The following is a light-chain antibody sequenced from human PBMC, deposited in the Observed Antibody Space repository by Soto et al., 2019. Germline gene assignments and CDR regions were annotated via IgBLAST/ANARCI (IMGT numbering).Light chain of an antibody. V-gene: IGLV2-14*01. CDR3: SSYTSSRTGV. J-gene: IGLJ3*02. CDR2: DVT. Sequence: QSALTQPASVSGFPGQSITISCTGTSSDVGGYKYVSWYQQHPGKAPKLMTYDVTNRPSGVSNRFSGSKSGNTASLTISGLQAEDEADYYCSSYTSSRTGVFGGGTQLTVL. CDR1: SSDVGGYKY.